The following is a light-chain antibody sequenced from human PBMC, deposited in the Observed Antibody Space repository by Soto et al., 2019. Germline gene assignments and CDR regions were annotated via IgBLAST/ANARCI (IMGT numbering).Light chain of an antibody. Sequence: DIPMTQSPSTLSASVGDRVTITCRASQSIRSWLAWYQQKPGKAPKLLIFDASSLESGVPSRFSGRGSGTEYTLTISSLQPDDFETYYCQQHNSYWTFGQGTKVEIK. CDR2: DAS. CDR3: QQHNSYWT. CDR1: QSIRSW. J-gene: IGKJ1*01. V-gene: IGKV1-5*01.